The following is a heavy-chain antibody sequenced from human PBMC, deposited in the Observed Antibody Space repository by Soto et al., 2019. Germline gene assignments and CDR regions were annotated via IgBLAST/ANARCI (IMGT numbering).Heavy chain of an antibody. D-gene: IGHD5-18*01. Sequence: SETLSLTCTASGGTISNYYWNWIRQPAGKGLEWLGRIYTSGGTNYNPSLKSRVTMSVDTSKNQFSLKPSSVTAADTAVYYCARDVQSGYTYGYDWIDPWGQGALVTVSS. J-gene: IGHJ5*02. V-gene: IGHV4-4*07. CDR2: IYTSGGT. CDR1: GGTISNYY. CDR3: ARDVQSGYTYGYDWIDP.